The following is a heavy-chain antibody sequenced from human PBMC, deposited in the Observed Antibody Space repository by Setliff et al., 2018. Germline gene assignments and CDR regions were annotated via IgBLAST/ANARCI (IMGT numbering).Heavy chain of an antibody. CDR3: ARVGSSSWLHPDVYYYYGMDV. J-gene: IGHJ6*02. Sequence: ASVKVSCKSSGYTFATYGISWVRQAPGQGLEWMGWISPYNSNTNYAQNCQGRVTMTTDTSTSTAYMELRSLRADVTAVYYCARVGSSSWLHPDVYYYYGMDVWGQGTTVTVSS. D-gene: IGHD6-13*01. V-gene: IGHV1-18*01. CDR2: ISPYNSNT. CDR1: GYTFATYG.